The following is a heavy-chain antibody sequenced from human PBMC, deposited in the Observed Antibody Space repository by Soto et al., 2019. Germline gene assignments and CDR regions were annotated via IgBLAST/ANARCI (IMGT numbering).Heavy chain of an antibody. CDR1: GFTFSSYS. D-gene: IGHD6-13*01. Sequence: EVQLVESGGGLVKPGGSLRLSCAASGFTFSSYSMNWVRQAPGKGLEWVSCISSSSSYIYYADSVKGRFTISRDNAKNTLYLQMNSLRAEDTAVYYCARDRVGIAAAGTGAYYYYGMDVWGQGTTVTVSS. CDR3: ARDRVGIAAAGTGAYYYYGMDV. J-gene: IGHJ6*02. V-gene: IGHV3-21*01. CDR2: ISSSSSYI.